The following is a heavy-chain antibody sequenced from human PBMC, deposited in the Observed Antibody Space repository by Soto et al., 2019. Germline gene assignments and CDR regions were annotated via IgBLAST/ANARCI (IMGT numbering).Heavy chain of an antibody. V-gene: IGHV4-59*11. D-gene: IGHD6-19*01. J-gene: IGHJ6*03. CDR2: IYYPGST. CDR1: GGSISNHY. Sequence: QVQLQESGPGPVKASETLSLTCSVSGGSISNHYWTWIRQPPGKGLEWIGHIYYPGSTNYNPSLKSRVTISVDTSKNQFALKLSSVTAADTAVYYCARGVAHGVWAGTYSYYYSMDVWGNGTTVTVSS. CDR3: ARGVAHGVWAGTYSYYYSMDV.